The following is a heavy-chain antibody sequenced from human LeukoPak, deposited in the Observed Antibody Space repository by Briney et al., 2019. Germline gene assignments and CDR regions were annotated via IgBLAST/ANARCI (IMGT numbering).Heavy chain of an antibody. CDR1: GYSISSSYY. V-gene: IGHV4-38-2*01. Sequence: PSETLSLTCAVSGYSISSSYYRGWIRQPPGKGLEWIGTIYHSGSTHYNPSLKSRVTLSVDTSKNQFSLKLRSVTAADTAVYYCARHGHYYYMDVWGKGTTVTVSS. CDR3: ARHGHYYYMDV. J-gene: IGHJ6*03. CDR2: IYHSGST. D-gene: IGHD5-24*01.